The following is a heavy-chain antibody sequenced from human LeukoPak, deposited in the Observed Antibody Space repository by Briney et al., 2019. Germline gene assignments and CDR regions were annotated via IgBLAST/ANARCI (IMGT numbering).Heavy chain of an antibody. CDR2: IKEDGSMQ. CDR3: ARVVTWFDP. Sequence: GGSLRLSCAASGFTFSSFWMSWVRQAPGKGLEWVAHIKEDGSMQSYVDSVKGRFTISRDNAKDSVYLQMNSLRAEDTAVYYCARVVTWFDPWGQGSLVTVSS. J-gene: IGHJ5*02. V-gene: IGHV3-7*04. CDR1: GFTFSSFW.